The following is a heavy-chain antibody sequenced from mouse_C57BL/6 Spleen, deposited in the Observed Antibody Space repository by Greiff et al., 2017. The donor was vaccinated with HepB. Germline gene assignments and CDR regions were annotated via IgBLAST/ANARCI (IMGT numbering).Heavy chain of an antibody. CDR2: IYPGSGNT. Sequence: QVQLQQSGAELVRPGASVKLSCKASGYTFTDYYINWVKQRPGQGLEWIARIYPGSGNTYYNEKFKGKATLTAEKSSSTAYMQLSSLTSEDSAVYFCARFYDGGEYFDYWGQGTTLTVSS. J-gene: IGHJ2*01. CDR1: GYTFTDYY. V-gene: IGHV1-76*01. D-gene: IGHD2-12*01. CDR3: ARFYDGGEYFDY.